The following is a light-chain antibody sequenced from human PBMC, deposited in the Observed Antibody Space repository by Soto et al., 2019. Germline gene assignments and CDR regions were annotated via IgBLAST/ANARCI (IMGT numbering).Light chain of an antibody. CDR3: QQYKDWWT. J-gene: IGKJ1*01. CDR1: LNVNSY. Sequence: EAVLTQSPATLSLSPGERATLSCRASLNVNSYLARYQQKPGQAPRLVIYDASNRAPGIRARFSGSGSGKEFTLTSSGLHAEDFAVYYWQQYKDWWTFGQGT. CDR2: DAS. V-gene: IGKV3-11*01.